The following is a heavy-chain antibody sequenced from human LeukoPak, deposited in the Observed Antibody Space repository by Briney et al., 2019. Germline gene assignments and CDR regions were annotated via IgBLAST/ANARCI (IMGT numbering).Heavy chain of an antibody. CDR2: ISSSSSTT. CDR3: ANQRGSMAPLDY. V-gene: IGHV3-48*01. Sequence: GGSLRLSCAASGFTFSSYTMNWVRQAPGKGLEWVSYISSSSSTTYYADSVKGRFTISRDNSKNTLYLQMNSLRAEDTAVYYCANQRGSMAPLDYWGQGTLVTVSS. D-gene: IGHD3-16*01. J-gene: IGHJ4*02. CDR1: GFTFSSYT.